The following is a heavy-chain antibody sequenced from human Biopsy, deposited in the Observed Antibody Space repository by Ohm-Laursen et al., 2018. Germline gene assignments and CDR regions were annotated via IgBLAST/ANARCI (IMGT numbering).Heavy chain of an antibody. D-gene: IGHD3-22*01. CDR3: VRGVDYYDPYHYYALDV. CDR2: INHSGRT. V-gene: IGHV4-34*01. Sequence: LSLTCPVYGESFNGYYWSWIRQTPGKGLEWIGEINHSGRTNYNPSLKSRVTISVDTSKNQFSLKVRSVTAADTAVYYCVRGVDYYDPYHYYALDVWGQGTTVTVSS. J-gene: IGHJ6*02. CDR1: GESFNGYY.